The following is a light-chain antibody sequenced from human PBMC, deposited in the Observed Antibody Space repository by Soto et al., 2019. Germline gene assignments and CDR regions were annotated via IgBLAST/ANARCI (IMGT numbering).Light chain of an antibody. V-gene: IGKV1-39*01. CDR3: QQSYSTPRT. CDR1: QSISSY. CDR2: AAS. Sequence: DIQMTQSPSSLSASVGDRVTISCRASQSISSYVNWYQQKPGKAPKLLIYAASNLQSRVPSRFSGSGSGTDFTLTISSLQPEDSATYFCQQSYSTPRTFGQGTKVEIK. J-gene: IGKJ1*01.